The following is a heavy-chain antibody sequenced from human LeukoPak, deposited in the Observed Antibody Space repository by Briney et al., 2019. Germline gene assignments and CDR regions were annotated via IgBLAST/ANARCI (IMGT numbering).Heavy chain of an antibody. V-gene: IGHV1-18*01. CDR3: ARPYYYDSTGYYQYYFDY. J-gene: IGHJ4*02. CDR1: GYTFTSYG. Sequence: ASVKVSCKASGYTFTSYGISWVRQAPGQGLEWIGWISAYNGNTNYAQKLQGRVTMTTDTSTSTAYMELRSLRSDDTAVYYCARPYYYDSTGYYQYYFDYWGQGTLVTVSS. CDR2: ISAYNGNT. D-gene: IGHD3-22*01.